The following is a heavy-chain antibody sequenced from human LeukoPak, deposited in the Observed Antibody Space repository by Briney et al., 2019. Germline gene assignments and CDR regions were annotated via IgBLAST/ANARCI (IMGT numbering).Heavy chain of an antibody. V-gene: IGHV3-11*01. CDR2: ISSSGSTI. D-gene: IGHD1-20*01. Sequence: GGSLRLSCAAPGFTFSDYYMSWIRQAPGKGLEWVSYISSSGSTIYYADSVKGRFTISRDNAKNSLYLQMNSLRAEDTAVYYCARDRITGTTGLDYWGQGTLVTVSS. CDR1: GFTFSDYY. J-gene: IGHJ4*02. CDR3: ARDRITGTTGLDY.